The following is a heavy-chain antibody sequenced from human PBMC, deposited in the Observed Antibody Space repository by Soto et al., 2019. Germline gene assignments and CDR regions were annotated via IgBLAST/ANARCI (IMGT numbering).Heavy chain of an antibody. Sequence: GGSLRLSCAASGFTFSSYGMHWVRQAPGKGLEWVAVIWYDGSNKYYADSVKGRFTISRDNSKNTLYLQMNSLRAEDTAVYYCASALPRGRPTHSSSYYYGMDVWGQGTTVTVSS. CDR2: IWYDGSNK. V-gene: IGHV3-33*01. J-gene: IGHJ6*02. CDR1: GFTFSSYG. D-gene: IGHD6-13*01. CDR3: ASALPRGRPTHSSSYYYGMDV.